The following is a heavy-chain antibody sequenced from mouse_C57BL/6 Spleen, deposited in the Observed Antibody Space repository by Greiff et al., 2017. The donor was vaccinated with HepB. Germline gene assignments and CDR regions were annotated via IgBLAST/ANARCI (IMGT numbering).Heavy chain of an antibody. V-gene: IGHV14-4*01. CDR1: GFNIKDDY. CDR3: TTPTIYSPGV. Sequence: EVQLQQSGAELVRPGASVKLSCTASGFNIKDDYMHWVKQRPEQGLEWIGWIDPENGDTEYASKFQGKATITADTSSNTAYLQLSSLTSEDTAVYYCTTPTIYSPGVWGTGTTVTVSS. CDR2: IDPENGDT. J-gene: IGHJ1*03. D-gene: IGHD2-12*01.